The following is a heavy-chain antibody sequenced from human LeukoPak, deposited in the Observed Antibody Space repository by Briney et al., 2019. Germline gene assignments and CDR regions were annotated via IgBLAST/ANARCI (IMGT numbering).Heavy chain of an antibody. CDR3: AKDLGGSTDY. Sequence: GGSLRLSCAASGFTFNNYAMSWVRQAPGKGLEWVSLIRGSTYYADSVKGRFTISRDNSRNTLYLQMNSLRAEDTALYYCAKDLGGSTDYWGQETLVTVSS. CDR2: IRGST. D-gene: IGHD5-12*01. CDR1: GFTFNNYA. V-gene: IGHV3-23*01. J-gene: IGHJ4*02.